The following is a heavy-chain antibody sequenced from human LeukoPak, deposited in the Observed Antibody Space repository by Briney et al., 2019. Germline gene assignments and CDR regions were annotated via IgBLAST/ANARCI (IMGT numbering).Heavy chain of an antibody. D-gene: IGHD4-23*01. J-gene: IGHJ4*02. CDR2: INHSGST. Sequence: PSETLSLTCAVYGGSFSGYYWSWIRQPPGKGLEWIGEINHSGSTNYNPSLKSRVTISVDTSKNQFSQKLSFATAADTAVYYCARGSHDYGGNTTLYYFDYWGQGTLVTVSS. V-gene: IGHV4-34*01. CDR1: GGSFSGYY. CDR3: ARGSHDYGGNTTLYYFDY.